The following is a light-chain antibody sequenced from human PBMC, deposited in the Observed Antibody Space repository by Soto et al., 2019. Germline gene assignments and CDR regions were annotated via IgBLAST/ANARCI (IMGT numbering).Light chain of an antibody. CDR2: GTS. CDR3: QQYGTSTGVT. CDR1: QTVSTKY. J-gene: IGKJ3*01. Sequence: ENVLTQSPGTLSLSPGERATLSCRASQTVSTKYVAWYQQKPGQAPRLLIYGTSSRATGIPDRFRGSGSGTDFMLSISRLEPEDFAVYYCQQYGTSTGVTFGPGTKLDIK. V-gene: IGKV3-20*01.